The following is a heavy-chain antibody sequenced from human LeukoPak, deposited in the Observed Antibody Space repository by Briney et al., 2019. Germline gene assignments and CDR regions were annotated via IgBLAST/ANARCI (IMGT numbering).Heavy chain of an antibody. CDR2: IYYSGST. J-gene: IGHJ4*02. V-gene: IGHV4-59*08. Sequence: PSETLSLTCTVSGGSISSYYWSWIRQPAGKGLEWIGYIYYSGSTNYNPSLKSRVTISVDTSKNQFSLKLSSVTAADTAVYYCARQWELLQSPFDYWGQGTLVTVSS. D-gene: IGHD1-26*01. CDR3: ARQWELLQSPFDY. CDR1: GGSISSYY.